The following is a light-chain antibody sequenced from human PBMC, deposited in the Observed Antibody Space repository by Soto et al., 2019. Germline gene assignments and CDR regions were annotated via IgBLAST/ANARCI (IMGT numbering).Light chain of an antibody. Sequence: LTQPPSVSVAPGQPARISCGGDKIGSKSVHWYQQMPGQAPLLVVYDDTDRPSGVPERFSGSNSGNTATLTISRVEAGDEAVYYCQVWDTSSDHYVFGTGTKVTVL. V-gene: IGLV3-21*02. CDR3: QVWDTSSDHYV. CDR1: KIGSKS. J-gene: IGLJ1*01. CDR2: DDT.